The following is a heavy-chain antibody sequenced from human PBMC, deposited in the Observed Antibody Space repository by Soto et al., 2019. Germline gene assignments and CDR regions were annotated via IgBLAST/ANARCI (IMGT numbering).Heavy chain of an antibody. CDR3: AREGGALGDYYFGMDV. D-gene: IGHD1-26*01. Sequence: QLQLVQSGAEVKKPGASVKVSCKASGYTFTTYGITWVRQAPGHGLEWMGWISAYNGNTHYPQKLQGRVTLTTDTSTSTAYMELRSLRSDDTAVYYCAREGGALGDYYFGMDVWGQGTTVTVSS. J-gene: IGHJ6*02. V-gene: IGHV1-18*01. CDR2: ISAYNGNT. CDR1: GYTFTTYG.